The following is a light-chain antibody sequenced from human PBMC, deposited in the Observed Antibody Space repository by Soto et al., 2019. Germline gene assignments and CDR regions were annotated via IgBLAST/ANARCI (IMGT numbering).Light chain of an antibody. CDR2: WAS. CDR3: QQYYSTPWT. Sequence: DIVMTQSPDYLAVSLGERATINCKSSQSVLYSSNNKNYLAWYQQKPGQPPKLLIYWASTRESGVPDRFSGSGSGTDFTLTISSLQAEDGAVYYCQQYYSTPWTFGQGTKVEIK. CDR1: QSVLYSSNNKNY. J-gene: IGKJ1*01. V-gene: IGKV4-1*01.